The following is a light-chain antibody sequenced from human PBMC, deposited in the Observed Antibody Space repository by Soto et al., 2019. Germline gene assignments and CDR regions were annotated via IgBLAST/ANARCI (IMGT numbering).Light chain of an antibody. Sequence: ALQMTQPPSSLSASVGDRVTITCRASQGIRNDLGWYQQKPGKAPKLLIYAASSLQSGVPSRFSGSGSGTDFTLTISSLQPEDFATYYCLQDYNYPWTFGQGTKVEIK. CDR3: LQDYNYPWT. J-gene: IGKJ1*01. CDR1: QGIRND. V-gene: IGKV1-6*01. CDR2: AAS.